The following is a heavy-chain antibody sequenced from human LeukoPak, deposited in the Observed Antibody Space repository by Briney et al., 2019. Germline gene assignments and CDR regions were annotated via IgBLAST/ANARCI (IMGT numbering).Heavy chain of an antibody. CDR2: IYPGDSDT. Sequence: GESLKISCKGSGYSITSYLIGWVRQMPGKGLEWRGIIYPGDSDTRYSPSFQGQVTISADKSITTAYLQWSSLKASDTAMYYCARQTYCSDTSCYFFDYWGQGTLVTVSS. V-gene: IGHV5-51*01. CDR1: GYSITSYL. CDR3: ARQTYCSDTSCYFFDY. D-gene: IGHD2-2*01. J-gene: IGHJ4*02.